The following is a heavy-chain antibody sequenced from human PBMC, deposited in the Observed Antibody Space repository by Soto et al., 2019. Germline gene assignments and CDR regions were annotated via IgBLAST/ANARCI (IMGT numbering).Heavy chain of an antibody. D-gene: IGHD1-26*01. CDR2: IYYSGST. Sequence: QVQLQESGPGLVKPSETLSLTCTVSGGSVSSGSYYWSWIRQPPGKGLEWIGYIYYSGSTNYNPSLKSRVTISVDTSKTQFSLKLSSVTAADTAVYYCASEHQSGSHDPYFDYWGQGTLVTVSS. CDR3: ASEHQSGSHDPYFDY. V-gene: IGHV4-61*01. J-gene: IGHJ4*02. CDR1: GGSVSSGSYY.